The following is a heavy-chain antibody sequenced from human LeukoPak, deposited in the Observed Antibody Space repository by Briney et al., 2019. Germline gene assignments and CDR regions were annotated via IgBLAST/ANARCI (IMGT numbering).Heavy chain of an antibody. D-gene: IGHD2-2*01. CDR1: GFTFSSYS. CDR2: ISSSSSTI. CDR3: AKEVPAAYNWFDP. V-gene: IGHV3-48*04. Sequence: GGSLRLSCAASGFTFSSYSMNWVRQAPGKGLEWVSYISSSSSTIYYADSVKGRFTISRDNAKNSLYLQMNSLRAEDTAVYYCAKEVPAAYNWFDPWGQGTLVTVSS. J-gene: IGHJ5*02.